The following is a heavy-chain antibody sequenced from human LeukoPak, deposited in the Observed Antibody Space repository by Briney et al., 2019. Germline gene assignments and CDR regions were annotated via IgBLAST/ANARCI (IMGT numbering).Heavy chain of an antibody. CDR3: ARGMGYSYGHPQGAFDI. Sequence: GALVKVSCKAFGYSFTSYGFNWVRQAPGQGLEWMGWMSAYNGKTNYAHSLQGRVTVTADTSTSTAYMELRSLRSEDTAVYYCARGMGYSYGHPQGAFDIWGQGTMVTVSS. D-gene: IGHD5-18*01. CDR1: GYSFTSYG. J-gene: IGHJ3*02. CDR2: MSAYNGKT. V-gene: IGHV1-18*01.